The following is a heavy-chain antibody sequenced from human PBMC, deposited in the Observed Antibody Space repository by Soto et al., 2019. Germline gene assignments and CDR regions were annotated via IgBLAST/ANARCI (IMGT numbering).Heavy chain of an antibody. CDR1: GDSVSRGANY. CDR2: VYFSGST. V-gene: IGHV4-61*08. CDR3: ACFPVETYTLYCSDS. J-gene: IGHJ5*01. Sequence: PWETLSLTCGVSGDSVSRGANYCSWIRQPPGKGLEWIGHVYFSGSTNYNPSLKRRLTMSVDTAKNQFSLKLNSVTAADMAVYYCACFPVETYTLYCSDSWGQGTQVTVSS. D-gene: IGHD5-18*01.